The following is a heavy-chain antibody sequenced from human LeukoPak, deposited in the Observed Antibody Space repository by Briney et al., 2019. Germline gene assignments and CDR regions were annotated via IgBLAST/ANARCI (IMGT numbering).Heavy chain of an antibody. CDR3: ARSRSDTYSSSWYHFSNTEIDC. J-gene: IGHJ4*02. Sequence: PGGSLRLSCAASGFTFSSYSMNWVRQAPGKGLEWVSSISSSSSYIYYADSVKGRFTISRDNAKNSLYLQMNSLRAEDTAVYYCARSRSDTYSSSWYHFSNTEIDCWGQGTLVTVSS. D-gene: IGHD6-13*01. CDR1: GFTFSSYS. V-gene: IGHV3-21*01. CDR2: ISSSSSYI.